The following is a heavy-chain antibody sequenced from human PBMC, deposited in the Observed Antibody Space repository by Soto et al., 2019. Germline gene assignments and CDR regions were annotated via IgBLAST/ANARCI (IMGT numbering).Heavy chain of an antibody. Sequence: SVTLSLTCTVSGGSMSSYYWSWIRQPAGKGLEWIGRIHSSGSTNYNPSLKSRVTMSVDTSNNQFSLKLTSVTAADSAVYFCARVKTVDYYGMDVWGQGTTVTVSS. CDR1: GGSMSSYY. J-gene: IGHJ6*02. CDR3: ARVKTVDYYGMDV. D-gene: IGHD1-1*01. V-gene: IGHV4-4*07. CDR2: IHSSGST.